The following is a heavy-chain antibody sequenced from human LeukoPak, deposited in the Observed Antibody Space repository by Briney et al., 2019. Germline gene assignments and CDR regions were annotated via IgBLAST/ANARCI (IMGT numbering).Heavy chain of an antibody. D-gene: IGHD6-19*01. CDR3: ARDRGSTGYYYLDS. CDR1: GGPITEYY. Sequence: PSQSLSLTCSVSGGPITEYYWSWIRQPPGKGLEWIGYIYYTGSTNYSPSLKSRVTMSVDASRNEFSLKLVSVTAADTAVYYCARDRGSTGYYYLDSWGQGVLVTASS. J-gene: IGHJ4*02. CDR2: IYYTGST. V-gene: IGHV4-59*01.